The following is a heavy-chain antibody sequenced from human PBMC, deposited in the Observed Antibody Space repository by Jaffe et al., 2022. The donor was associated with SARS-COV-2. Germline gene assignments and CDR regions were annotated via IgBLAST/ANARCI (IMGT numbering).Heavy chain of an antibody. CDR2: INHSGST. Sequence: QVQLQQWGAGLLKPSETLSLTCAVYGGSFSGYYWSWIRQPPGKGLEWIGEINHSGSTNYNPSLKSRVTISVDTSKNQFSLKLSSVTAADTAVYYCARKVGWVIGYYYMDVWGKGTTVTVSS. J-gene: IGHJ6*03. CDR3: ARKVGWVIGYYYMDV. CDR1: GGSFSGYY. V-gene: IGHV4-34*01. D-gene: IGHD3-16*02.